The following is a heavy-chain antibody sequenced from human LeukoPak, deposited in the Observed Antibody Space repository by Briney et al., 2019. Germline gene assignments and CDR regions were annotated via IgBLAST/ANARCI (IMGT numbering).Heavy chain of an antibody. D-gene: IGHD3-3*01. CDR3: AVGITILGVAASFDS. CDR1: GDFLSSGDYY. CDR2: IYYSGST. Sequence: SETLSLTCTVSGDFLSSGDYYWGWIRQSPGKGLTWIGSIYYSGSTLYNASFESRVTMSVDTSKNQFSLKLRSVTAADTAVYYCAVGITILGVAASFDSWGQGNLVIVSS. V-gene: IGHV4-39*01. J-gene: IGHJ4*02.